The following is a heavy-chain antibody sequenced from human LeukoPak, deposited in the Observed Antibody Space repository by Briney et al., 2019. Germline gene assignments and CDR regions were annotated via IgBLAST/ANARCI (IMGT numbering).Heavy chain of an antibody. Sequence: GGSLRLSCAASGFTFKNYWMHWVRQAPGKGPVWVSRINDDGSGTSYADSVKGRFTISRDNAKNSLYLQMNSLRAEDTAVYYCAREARYCSSSSCDYFDYWGQGTLVTVSS. CDR3: AREARYCSSSSCDYFDY. CDR2: INDDGSGT. CDR1: GFTFKNYW. D-gene: IGHD2-2*01. J-gene: IGHJ4*02. V-gene: IGHV3-74*01.